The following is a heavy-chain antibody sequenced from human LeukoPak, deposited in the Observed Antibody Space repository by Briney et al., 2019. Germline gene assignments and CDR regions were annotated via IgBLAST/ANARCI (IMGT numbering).Heavy chain of an antibody. J-gene: IGHJ5*02. V-gene: IGHV4-34*01. CDR3: ARVLSIVVVPGATFWFDP. D-gene: IGHD2-2*01. CDR1: GGAFSGYY. Sequence: SETLSLNCAVDGGAFSGYYWGWIRQPPAKGREWVGDVNHSRSNNYNPSLKSRVTISVDTSKNQFSLKLSSVTAADTAVYHCARVLSIVVVPGATFWFDPWGQGTLVTVSS. CDR2: VNHSRSN.